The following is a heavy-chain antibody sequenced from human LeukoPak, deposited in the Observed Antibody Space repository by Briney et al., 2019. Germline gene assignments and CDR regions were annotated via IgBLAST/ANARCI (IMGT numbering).Heavy chain of an antibody. V-gene: IGHV2-70*11. CDR3: ARIRLDSSGYYFDY. Sequence: TLSLTCAVYGGSFSGYYWSWIRQPPGKALEWLARIDWDDDKYYSTSLKTRLTISKDTSKNQVVLTMSNMDPVDTATYYCARIRLDSSGYYFDYWGQGTLVTVSS. CDR1: GGSFSGYY. D-gene: IGHD3-22*01. CDR2: IDWDDDK. J-gene: IGHJ4*02.